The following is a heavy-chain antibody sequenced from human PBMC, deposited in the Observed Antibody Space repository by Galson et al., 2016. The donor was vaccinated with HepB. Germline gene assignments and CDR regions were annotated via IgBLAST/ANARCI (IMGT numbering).Heavy chain of an antibody. V-gene: IGHV1-58*01. D-gene: IGHD6-19*01. Sequence: SVKVSCKASGFTFSRSSVQWVRQARGQPLEWIGWIVVGTTNTHHAQLFQERVTITRDMSTNTTYMELNSLRSEDTAMYYCAAAPDSTGWYALSSWGQGTLVTVSS. CDR1: GFTFSRSS. J-gene: IGHJ5*02. CDR3: AAAPDSTGWYALSS. CDR2: IVVGTTNT.